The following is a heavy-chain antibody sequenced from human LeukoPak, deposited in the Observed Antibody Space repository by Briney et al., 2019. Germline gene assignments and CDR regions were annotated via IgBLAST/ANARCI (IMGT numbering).Heavy chain of an antibody. CDR1: GFTFSDFY. D-gene: IGHD6-19*01. V-gene: IGHV3-11*04. Sequence: GRSLRLSCAASGFTFSDFYMTWIRQAPGKGLEWISYITSAGSTYYAGSVKGRFTISRDNAKTSLFLQMNNLGTEDTAVYYCARDRGYSSFDYWGQGTLVTVSS. J-gene: IGHJ4*02. CDR2: ITSAGST. CDR3: ARDRGYSSFDY.